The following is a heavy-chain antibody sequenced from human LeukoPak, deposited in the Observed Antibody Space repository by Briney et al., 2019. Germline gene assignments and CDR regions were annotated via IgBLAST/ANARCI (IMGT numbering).Heavy chain of an antibody. Sequence: ASVKVSCKASGYTFTSYYMHWVRQAPGQGLEWMGIINPSGGSTSYAQKFQGRVTMTRDMSTSTVYMELSSLRSEDTAVYYCARGVLYYYDSSGYYSGAFDIWGQGTMVTVSS. CDR2: INPSGGST. CDR3: ARGVLYYYDSSGYYSGAFDI. J-gene: IGHJ3*02. D-gene: IGHD3-22*01. CDR1: GYTFTSYY. V-gene: IGHV1-46*01.